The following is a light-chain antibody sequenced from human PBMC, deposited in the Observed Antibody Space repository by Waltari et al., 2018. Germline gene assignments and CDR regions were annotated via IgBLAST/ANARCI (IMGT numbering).Light chain of an antibody. CDR3: QTWDGTTAV. V-gene: IGLV3-1*01. J-gene: IGLJ3*02. CDR1: QLGHKF. CDR2: EDK. Sequence: SYELTQPPSVSVSPGQTASITCSGAQLGHKFASWYQQKPGQSPVVVIYEDKKRPSGLPERCSGSNSGNAATLTISGTQAVDEADYYCQTWDGTTAVFGGGTKLTVL.